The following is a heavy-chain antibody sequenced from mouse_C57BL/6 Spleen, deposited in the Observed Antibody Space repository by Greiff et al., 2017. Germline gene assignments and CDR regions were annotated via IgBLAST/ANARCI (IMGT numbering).Heavy chain of an antibody. J-gene: IGHJ4*01. CDR2: IYPGSGNT. V-gene: IGHV1-66*01. CDR3: EGYYSNYWDY. Sequence: QVQLQQSGPELVKPGASVKISCKASGYSFTSYYIHWVKQRPGQGLEWIGWIYPGSGNTKYNEKFKGKATLTADTSSSTAYMQLSSLTSEDSAVYYCEGYYSNYWDYWGQGTSVTVSS. D-gene: IGHD2-5*01. CDR1: GYSFTSYY.